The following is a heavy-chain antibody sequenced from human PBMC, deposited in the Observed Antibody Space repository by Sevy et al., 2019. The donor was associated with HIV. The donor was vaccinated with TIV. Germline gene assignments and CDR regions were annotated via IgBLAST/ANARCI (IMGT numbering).Heavy chain of an antibody. CDR2: IHSSGST. CDR3: AGGSGYYAY. Sequence: SETLSLTCTVSGGSFSSFYWSWIRQSPGKGLEWIGDIHSSGSTTYNPSLKSRVTISGDTSKNRFSLDLISVTAADTAVYYCAGGSGYYAYWGQGTLVTVSS. CDR1: GGSFSSFY. J-gene: IGHJ4*02. V-gene: IGHV4-59*01. D-gene: IGHD5-12*01.